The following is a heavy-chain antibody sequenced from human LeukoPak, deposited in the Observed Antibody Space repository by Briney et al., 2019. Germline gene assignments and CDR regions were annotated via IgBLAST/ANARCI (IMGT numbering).Heavy chain of an antibody. D-gene: IGHD6-19*01. V-gene: IGHV3-7*01. Sequence: GGSLRLSCAASGFTFSSYWMSWVRQAPGEGLEWVANIKQEGSEKYYVDSVKGRFTISRDNAKNSLYLQMNRLRAEDTAVYYCARHSGWYYYYYMDVWGKGTTVTVSS. CDR1: GFTFSSYW. CDR2: IKQEGSEK. J-gene: IGHJ6*03. CDR3: ARHSGWYYYYYMDV.